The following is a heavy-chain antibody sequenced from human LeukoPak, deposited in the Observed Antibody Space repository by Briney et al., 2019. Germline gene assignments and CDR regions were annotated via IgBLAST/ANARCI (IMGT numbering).Heavy chain of an antibody. CDR3: AKGGDH. V-gene: IGHV3-48*01. CDR2: ITSDSTTM. D-gene: IGHD3-16*01. J-gene: IGHJ4*02. Sequence: GGSLRLSCAASGFTFSSYSMNWVRQAPGQGLEWVSYITSDSTTMFYADSVKGRFTASRDNAENSMYLQMNSLRAEDTAVYYCAKGGDHWGQGTLVTVSS. CDR1: GFTFSSYS.